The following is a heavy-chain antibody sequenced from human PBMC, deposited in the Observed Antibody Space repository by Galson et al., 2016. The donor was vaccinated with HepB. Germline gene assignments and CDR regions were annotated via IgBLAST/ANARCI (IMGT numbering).Heavy chain of an antibody. CDR3: ARLSSSSYYLDF. D-gene: IGHD6-6*01. Sequence: SETLSLTCTVSGASISSTNWWTWVRQSPEKGLEWIGEVYREGSTNYNPSLKGQVSLSVAKSRNQFFLDLTSLTAADTAVYFCARLSSSSYYLDFWGQGILVTVSS. CDR1: GASISSTNW. V-gene: IGHV4-4*02. CDR2: VYREGST. J-gene: IGHJ4*02.